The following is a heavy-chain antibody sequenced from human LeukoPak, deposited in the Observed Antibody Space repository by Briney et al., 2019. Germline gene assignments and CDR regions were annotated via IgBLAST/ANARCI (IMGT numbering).Heavy chain of an antibody. J-gene: IGHJ5*02. Sequence: PSETLSLTCTVSGGSISSYYWSCIRQPPGKGLEWIGYLYTSGSTNYNPSLKIRVTISVDTSKNQFSLKLSSVTAADTAVYYCARHWGCSSTSCYTGWFDPWGQGTLVTVSS. CDR1: GGSISSYY. CDR2: LYTSGST. CDR3: ARHWGCSSTSCYTGWFDP. D-gene: IGHD2-2*02. V-gene: IGHV4-4*09.